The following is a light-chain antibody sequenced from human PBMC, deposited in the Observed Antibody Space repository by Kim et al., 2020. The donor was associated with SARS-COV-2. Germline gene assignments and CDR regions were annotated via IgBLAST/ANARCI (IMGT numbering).Light chain of an antibody. CDR1: QGRSTC. CDR2: KAS. Sequence: AAVGCRVTITGLASQGRSTCLALYQQKPGKAPNRLIYKASILESGVPSRFSGSAAGTDFTLTITSLQPDDFVTYYCQHYYTYPWTFAQGTKVDIK. V-gene: IGKV1-5*03. CDR3: QHYYTYPWT. J-gene: IGKJ1*01.